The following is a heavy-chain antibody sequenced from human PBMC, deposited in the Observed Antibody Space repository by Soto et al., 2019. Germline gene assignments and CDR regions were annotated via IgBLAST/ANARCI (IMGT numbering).Heavy chain of an antibody. J-gene: IGHJ5*02. CDR2: IIPIFGTA. Sequence: ASVKVSCKASGGTFSSYAISWVRQAPGQGLEWMGGIIPIFGTANYAQKFQGRVTITADESTSTAYMELSSLRSEDTAVYYCARADSSGWSTTGPYNWFDPWGQGTLVTVSS. CDR1: GGTFSSYA. V-gene: IGHV1-69*13. D-gene: IGHD6-19*01. CDR3: ARADSSGWSTTGPYNWFDP.